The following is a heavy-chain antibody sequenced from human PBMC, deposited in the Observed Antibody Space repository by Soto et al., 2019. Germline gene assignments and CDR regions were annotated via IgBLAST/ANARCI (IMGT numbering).Heavy chain of an antibody. J-gene: IGHJ6*02. CDR3: AREGVVPAAIREGYYYYYGMDV. D-gene: IGHD2-2*02. CDR1: GGTFSSYA. V-gene: IGHV1-69*13. CDR2: IIPIFGTA. Sequence: ASVKVSCKASGGTFSSYAISWVRQAPGQGLEWMGGIIPIFGTANYAQKFQGRVTITADESTSTAYMELSSLRSEDTAVYYCAREGVVPAAIREGYYYYYGMDVWGQGTTVTV.